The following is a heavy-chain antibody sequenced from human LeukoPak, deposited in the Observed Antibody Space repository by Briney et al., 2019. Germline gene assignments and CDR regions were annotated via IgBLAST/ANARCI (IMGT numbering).Heavy chain of an antibody. CDR1: GGSFSGYY. D-gene: IGHD1-26*01. J-gene: IGHJ4*02. CDR3: ARDLGGIYFDY. CDR2: INHSGST. Sequence: KPSETLSLTCAVYGGSFSGYYWSWIRQPPGKGLEWIGEINHSGSTNYNPSLRSRVTISVDTSKNQLSLKLSSVTAADTAVYYCARDLGGIYFDYWGQGTLVTVSS. V-gene: IGHV4-34*01.